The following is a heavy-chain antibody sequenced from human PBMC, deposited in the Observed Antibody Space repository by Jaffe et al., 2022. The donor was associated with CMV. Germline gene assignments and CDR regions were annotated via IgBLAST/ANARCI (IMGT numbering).Heavy chain of an antibody. CDR2: MNPNSGNT. CDR1: GYTFTSYD. CDR3: ARGGGGDVDTAMAGTHNYYYGMDV. V-gene: IGHV1-8*01. Sequence: QVQLVQSGAEVKKPGASVKVSCKASGYTFTSYDINWVRQATGQGLEWMGWMNPNSGNTGYAQKFQGRVTMTRNTSISTAYMELSSLRSEDTAVYYCARGGGGDVDTAMAGTHNYYYGMDVWGQGTTVTVSS. J-gene: IGHJ6*02. D-gene: IGHD5-18*01.